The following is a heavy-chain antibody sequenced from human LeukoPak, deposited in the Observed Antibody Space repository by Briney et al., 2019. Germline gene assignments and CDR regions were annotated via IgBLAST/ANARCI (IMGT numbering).Heavy chain of an antibody. CDR2: IYSSGNT. J-gene: IGHJ4*02. CDR3: AGGPRQYYYSGSYHY. Sequence: PSETLSLTCTVSGDSVRNDDYYWNWLRQPPGKGLEWIGYIYSSGNTNDDPSVRSRVTISLDTSKNQFALKLTSVTAADTAVYYCAGGPRQYYYSGSYHYWGQGTLVTVSS. V-gene: IGHV4-61*08. CDR1: GDSVRNDDYY. D-gene: IGHD3-10*01.